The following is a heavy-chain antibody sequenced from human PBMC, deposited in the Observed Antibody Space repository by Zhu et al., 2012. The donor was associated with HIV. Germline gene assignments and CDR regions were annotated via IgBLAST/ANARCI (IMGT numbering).Heavy chain of an antibody. CDR1: GGSISSYY. D-gene: IGHD5-12*01. CDR2: IYYSGST. Sequence: QVQLQDSGPGLVKPSETLSLTCTVSGGSISSYYWSWIRQPPGKGLEWIGYIYYSGSTSYNPSLKSRVTISVDTSKNQFSLILRSVTAADTAVYYCARERGGGEWLQPLFDYVGPGNPGYTVSS. V-gene: IGHV4-59*01. J-gene: IGHJ4*02. CDR3: ARERGGGEWLQPLFDY.